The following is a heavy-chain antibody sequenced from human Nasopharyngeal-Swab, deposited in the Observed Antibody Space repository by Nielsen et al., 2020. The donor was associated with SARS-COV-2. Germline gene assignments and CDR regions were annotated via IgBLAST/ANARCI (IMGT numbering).Heavy chain of an antibody. CDR2: IYYSGST. D-gene: IGHD3-16*01. CDR3: ARRGLRLGEFPN. CDR1: GGSISSYY. Sequence: SETLSLTCTVSGGSISSYYWSWIRQPPGKGLEWIGYIYYSGSTNYNPSLKSRVTISVDTSKNQFSLKLSSVTAADTAVYYCARRGLRLGEFPNWGQGTLVTVSS. V-gene: IGHV4-59*08. J-gene: IGHJ4*02.